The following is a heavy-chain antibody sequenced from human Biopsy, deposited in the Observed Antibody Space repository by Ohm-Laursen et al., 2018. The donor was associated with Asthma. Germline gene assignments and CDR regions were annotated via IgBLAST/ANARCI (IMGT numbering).Heavy chain of an antibody. Sequence: TLSLTCTVSGGSMSSSSYYWGWIRQPPGKGLEWMGSISYTGSASHNPSLKSPVTISVDTSKNHFSLKLSSVTAADTAVYYCARHWDWGSFIDYWGQGTPVTVSS. V-gene: IGHV4-39*01. J-gene: IGHJ4*02. CDR1: GGSMSSSSYY. CDR2: ISYTGSA. CDR3: ARHWDWGSFIDY. D-gene: IGHD7-27*01.